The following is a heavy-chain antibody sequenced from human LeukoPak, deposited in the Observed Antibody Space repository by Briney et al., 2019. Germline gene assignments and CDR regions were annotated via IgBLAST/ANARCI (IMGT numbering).Heavy chain of an antibody. CDR2: IYHSGST. CDR3: ARGFVHIVATISYYFDY. V-gene: IGHV4-4*02. CDR1: GGSISSSNW. Sequence: PSGTLSLTCAVSGGSISSSNWWSWVRQPPGKGLEWIGEIYHSGSTNYNPSLKSRVTISVDKSKNQFSLNLSSVTAADTAVYYCARGFVHIVATISYYFDYWGQGTLVTVSS. J-gene: IGHJ4*02. D-gene: IGHD5-12*01.